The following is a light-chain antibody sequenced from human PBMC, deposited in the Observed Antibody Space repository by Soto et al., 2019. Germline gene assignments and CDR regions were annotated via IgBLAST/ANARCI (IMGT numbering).Light chain of an antibody. V-gene: IGKV1-39*01. CDR3: QQTYTTPIT. CDR1: QTISSN. J-gene: IGKJ5*01. CDR2: ASS. Sequence: DIQMTQSPSSLSASVGDRVTITCRASQTISSNLNWYQQRPGKAPNLLIYASSSLQSGVPPRFSGSGSGTEFTLTISSLQPEDFATYYCQQTYTTPITFGQGTRLEIK.